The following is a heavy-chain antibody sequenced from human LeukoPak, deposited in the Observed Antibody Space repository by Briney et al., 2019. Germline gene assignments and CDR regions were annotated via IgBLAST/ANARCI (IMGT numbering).Heavy chain of an antibody. CDR3: ARDLGYSLDY. Sequence: GGSLRLSCAASGFTVSSNYMSWVRQAPGKGLEWVSSISSSSSYIYYADSVKGRFTISRDNAKNSLYLQMNSLRAEDTAVYYCARDLGYSLDYWGQGTLVTVSS. V-gene: IGHV3-21*01. J-gene: IGHJ4*02. CDR1: GFTVSSNY. D-gene: IGHD5-18*01. CDR2: ISSSSSYI.